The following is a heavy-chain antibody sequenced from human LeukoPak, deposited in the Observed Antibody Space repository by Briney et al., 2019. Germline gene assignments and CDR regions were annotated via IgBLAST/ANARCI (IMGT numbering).Heavy chain of an antibody. D-gene: IGHD3-10*01. Sequence: SETLSLTCTVSGGSISSGSYYWSWIRQPAGKGLEWVGRIYTSGSTNYNPSLKSRVTISVDTSKNQFSLKLSSVTAADTAVYYCARDSDYYGSGSCWFDPWGQGTLVTVSS. CDR2: IYTSGST. V-gene: IGHV4-61*02. CDR3: ARDSDYYGSGSCWFDP. CDR1: GGSISSGSYY. J-gene: IGHJ5*02.